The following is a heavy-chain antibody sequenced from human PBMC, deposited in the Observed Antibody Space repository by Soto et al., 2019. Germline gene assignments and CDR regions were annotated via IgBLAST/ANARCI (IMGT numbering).Heavy chain of an antibody. CDR2: IIPIFGTA. D-gene: IGHD3-3*01. CDR1: GGTFSSYA. CDR3: ASGDYDFWSGTGGGMDV. Sequence: QVQLVQSGAEVNKPGSSVKVSCKASGGTFSSYAISWVRQAAGQGLERMGGIIPIFGTANYAQKFHGRVKITAEESTSTAYMELSSLRSGEMAVYYCASGDYDFWSGTGGGMDVWSQGTTVTVSS. V-gene: IGHV1-69*12. J-gene: IGHJ6*02.